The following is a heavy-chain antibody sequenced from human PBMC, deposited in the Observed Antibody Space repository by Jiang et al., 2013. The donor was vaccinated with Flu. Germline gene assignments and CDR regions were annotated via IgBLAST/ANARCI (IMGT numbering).Heavy chain of an antibody. D-gene: IGHD4-11*01. J-gene: IGHJ4*02. Sequence: GISWVRQAPGQGLEWMGWISAYNGNTNYAQKLQGRVTMTTDTSTSTAYMELRSLRSDDTAVYYCARDGVSTVTTLWGQGTLVTVSS. CDR1: G. CDR2: ISAYNGNT. V-gene: IGHV1-18*01. CDR3: ARDGVSTVTTL.